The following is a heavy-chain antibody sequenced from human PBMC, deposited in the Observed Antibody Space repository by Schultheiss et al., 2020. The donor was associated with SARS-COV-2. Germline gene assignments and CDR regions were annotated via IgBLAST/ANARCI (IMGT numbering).Heavy chain of an antibody. Sequence: SETLSLTCVVYGGSFSGYYWSWIRQPPGKGLEWIGYISYSGRTNNNPSLKSRVTISVDTSKNQFSLKLSSVTAADTAVYYCARVPVAYYDFWSGITYGMDVWGQGTTVTVSS. CDR1: GGSFSGYY. V-gene: IGHV4-34*11. CDR2: ISYSGRT. D-gene: IGHD3-3*01. CDR3: ARVPVAYYDFWSGITYGMDV. J-gene: IGHJ6*02.